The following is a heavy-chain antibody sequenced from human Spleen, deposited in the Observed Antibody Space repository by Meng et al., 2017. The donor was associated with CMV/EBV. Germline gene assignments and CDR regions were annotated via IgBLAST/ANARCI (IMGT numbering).Heavy chain of an antibody. CDR3: ARDLRGRWQHFGY. J-gene: IGHJ4*02. Sequence: GESLKISCTASGFTFSTYDFHWVRQPTGKGLEWVSSIGTVGDTYSIGSVKGRFTISRDNSKNMVFLQMNSLRAEDTAVYFCARDLRGRWQHFGYWGQGTLVTVSS. CDR2: IGTVGDT. V-gene: IGHV3-13*01. D-gene: IGHD5-24*01. CDR1: GFTFSTYD.